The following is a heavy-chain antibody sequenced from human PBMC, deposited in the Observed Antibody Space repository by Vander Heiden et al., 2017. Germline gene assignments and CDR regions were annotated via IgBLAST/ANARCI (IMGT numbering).Heavy chain of an antibody. CDR3: AKCSRGYWYFDL. J-gene: IGHJ2*01. CDR2: ISGSGGSA. V-gene: IGHV3-23*01. CDR1: GFTVSSYA. Sequence: EVQVLESGGGLVQPGGSLRLSCAASGFTVSSYAMNWVRQAPGKGLEWVSAISGSGGSAFYADSVKGRFTISRDNSKNTLYLQMNSLRAEDTAVYYCAKCSRGYWYFDLWGRGTLVTVSS.